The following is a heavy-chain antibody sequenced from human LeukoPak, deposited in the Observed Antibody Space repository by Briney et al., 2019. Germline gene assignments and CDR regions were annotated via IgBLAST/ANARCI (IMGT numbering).Heavy chain of an antibody. V-gene: IGHV3-33*01. D-gene: IGHD3-10*01. CDR3: ARGRFGELSVATFDI. CDR2: IWYDGTNK. Sequence: PGGSLRLSCAASGFTFNNYGMHWVRQAPGKGLEWVALIWYDGTNKYYGDSVKGRFTISRDNSKNTLYLQMNSLRAEDTAVYYCARGRFGELSVATFDIWGQGTMATVSS. CDR1: GFTFNNYG. J-gene: IGHJ3*02.